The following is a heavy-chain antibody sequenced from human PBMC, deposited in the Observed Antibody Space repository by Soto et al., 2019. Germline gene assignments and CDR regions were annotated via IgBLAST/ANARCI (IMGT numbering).Heavy chain of an antibody. Sequence: PSETLSLTCAVYGGSFSGYYLSWMRQPPGKGLEWIGEINHSGSTNYNPSLKSRVTISVDTSKNQFSLKLSSVTAADTAVYYCARSGDYYYYYGMDVWGQGTTVTVYS. J-gene: IGHJ6*02. V-gene: IGHV4-34*01. CDR1: GGSFSGYY. D-gene: IGHD4-17*01. CDR3: ARSGDYYYYYGMDV. CDR2: INHSGST.